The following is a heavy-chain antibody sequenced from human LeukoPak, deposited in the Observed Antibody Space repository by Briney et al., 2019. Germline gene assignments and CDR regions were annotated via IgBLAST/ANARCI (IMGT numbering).Heavy chain of an antibody. CDR1: GGSISSGGYS. Sequence: SETLSLTCAVSGGSISSGGYSWIWIRQPPGKGLEWIGYIYHSGSTYYNPSLKSRVTISVDRSKNQFSLKLSSVPAADTAVYYCARDFDAGGWFDPWGQGTLVTVSS. CDR3: ARDFDAGGWFDP. D-gene: IGHD3-9*01. V-gene: IGHV4-30-2*01. CDR2: IYHSGST. J-gene: IGHJ5*02.